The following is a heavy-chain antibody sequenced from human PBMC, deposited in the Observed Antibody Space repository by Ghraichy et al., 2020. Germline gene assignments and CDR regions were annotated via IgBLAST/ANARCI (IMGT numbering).Heavy chain of an antibody. CDR1: GFTVSSNY. CDR3: ARGDYDFWSGYFGGMDV. CDR2: IYSGGST. Sequence: GGSLRLSCAASGFTVSSNYMSWVRQAPGKGLEWVSVIYSGGSTYYADSVKGRFTISRDNSKNTLYLQMNSLRAEDTAVYYCARGDYDFWSGYFGGMDVWGQGTTGTVPS. D-gene: IGHD3-3*01. V-gene: IGHV3-53*01. J-gene: IGHJ6*02.